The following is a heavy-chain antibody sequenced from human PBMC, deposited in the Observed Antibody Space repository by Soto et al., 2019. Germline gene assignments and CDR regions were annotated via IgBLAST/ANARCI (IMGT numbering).Heavy chain of an antibody. CDR2: VNPNSGNT. CDR3: ARSTRRGDYSGSSSESYTLAV. Sequence: SSGKVSCKASAYSFTSYDINWVRQATGQGLEWMGWVNPNSGNTGYAQKFQGRVTMTRNTSISTAYMELTSLRSEDTAIYYCARSTRRGDYSGSSSESYTLAVWGQGTAVSVSS. V-gene: IGHV1-8*01. D-gene: IGHD6-6*01. CDR1: AYSFTSYD. J-gene: IGHJ6*02.